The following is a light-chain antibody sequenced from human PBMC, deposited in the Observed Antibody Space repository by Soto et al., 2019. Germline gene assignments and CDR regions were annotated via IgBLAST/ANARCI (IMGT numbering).Light chain of an antibody. CDR3: QQYHYWPPIT. J-gene: IGKJ5*01. CDR2: DAS. Sequence: EIVLTQSPATLSLSPGERATLSCRASLSVSGYLAWYQQKPGQAPRLLIYDASNRATGIPARFSGSGSGTEFALTISSLQSEDFAVYYCQQYHYWPPITFGQGTRPEI. CDR1: LSVSGY. V-gene: IGKV3-15*01.